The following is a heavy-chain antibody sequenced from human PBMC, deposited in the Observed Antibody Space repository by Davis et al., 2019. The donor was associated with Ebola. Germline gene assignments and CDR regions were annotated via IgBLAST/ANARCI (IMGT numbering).Heavy chain of an antibody. J-gene: IGHJ6*02. CDR1: GYTFTSYG. CDR3: ARAMGAYYYYGMDV. V-gene: IGHV1-3*01. D-gene: IGHD1-26*01. CDR2: INAGNGNT. Sequence: ASVKVSCKASGYTFTSYGISWVRQAPGQGLEWMGWINAGNGNTKYSQKFQGRVTITRDTSASTAYMELSSLRSEDTAVYYCARAMGAYYYYGMDVWGQGTTVTVSS.